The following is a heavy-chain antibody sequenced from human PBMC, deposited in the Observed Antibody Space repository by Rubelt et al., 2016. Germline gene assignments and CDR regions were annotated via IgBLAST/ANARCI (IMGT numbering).Heavy chain of an antibody. J-gene: IGHJ3*02. CDR1: GGSISSSSYY. V-gene: IGHV4-39*07. Sequence: QLQLQESGPGLVKPSETLSLTCTVSGGSISSSSYYWGWIRQPPGKGLEWIGSIYYSGSTYYNPSLKSRVTISVDTSKNQLSLMLSPCTAADTAVYYCTRHHYNGKYYDAFEIWGQGTLVTVSS. CDR2: IYYSGST. D-gene: IGHD1-26*01. CDR3: TRHHYNGKYYDAFEI.